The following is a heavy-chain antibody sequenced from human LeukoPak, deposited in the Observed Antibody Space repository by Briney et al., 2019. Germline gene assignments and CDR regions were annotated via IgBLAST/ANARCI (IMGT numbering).Heavy chain of an antibody. J-gene: IGHJ4*02. CDR3: ATWYSSGWYEFDY. CDR1: GFTFSSYA. CDR2: ISYDGSNK. D-gene: IGHD6-19*01. Sequence: GGSLRLSCAASGFTFSSYAMHWVRQAPGKGLEWVAVISYDGSNKYYADSVKGRFTISRDNSKNTLYLQMNSLRAEDTAVYYCATWYSSGWYEFDYWGQGTLVTVFS. V-gene: IGHV3-30-3*01.